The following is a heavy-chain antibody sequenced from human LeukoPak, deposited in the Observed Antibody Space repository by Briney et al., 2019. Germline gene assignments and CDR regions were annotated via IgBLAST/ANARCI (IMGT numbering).Heavy chain of an antibody. Sequence: NHGESLKISCKGSGYSFTNYWIAWVRQMPGKGLEWMGILYPGDSDTRYSPSFQGQVTVSADRSISTAYLQWSSLKASDTAMYYCAGASRDGYNQNFDYWGQGTLVTVSS. CDR2: LYPGDSDT. D-gene: IGHD5-24*01. V-gene: IGHV5-51*01. J-gene: IGHJ4*02. CDR3: AGASRDGYNQNFDY. CDR1: GYSFTNYW.